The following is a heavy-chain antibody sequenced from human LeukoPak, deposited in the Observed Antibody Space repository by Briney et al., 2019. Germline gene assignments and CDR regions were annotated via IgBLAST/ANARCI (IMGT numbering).Heavy chain of an antibody. CDR2: IYYSGST. V-gene: IGHV4-39*07. D-gene: IGHD6-13*01. CDR1: NGSISSSRYF. CDR3: ARDRGSSSPNGYYYYVDV. Sequence: SETLSLTCSVSNGSISSSRYFWGWIRQPPGKGLEWIGSIYYSGSTYYNPSLKSRVTISVDTSKNQFSLKLSSVTAADTAVYYCARDRGSSSPNGYYYYVDVWGKGTTVTISS. J-gene: IGHJ6*03.